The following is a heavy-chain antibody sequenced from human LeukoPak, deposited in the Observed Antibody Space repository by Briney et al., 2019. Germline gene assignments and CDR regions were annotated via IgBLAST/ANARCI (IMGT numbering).Heavy chain of an antibody. V-gene: IGHV1-69*05. CDR2: IIPIFGTA. D-gene: IGHD2-2*01. J-gene: IGHJ3*02. CDR1: GGTFSSYA. CDR3: AREGVGYCSSTSCKKGAFDI. Sequence: ASVKVSCKASGGTFSSYAISWVRQAPGQGLEWMGGIIPIFGTANYAQKFQGRVTITTDESTSTAYMELSSLRSEDTAVYYCAREGVGYCSSTSCKKGAFDIWGQGTMVTVSS.